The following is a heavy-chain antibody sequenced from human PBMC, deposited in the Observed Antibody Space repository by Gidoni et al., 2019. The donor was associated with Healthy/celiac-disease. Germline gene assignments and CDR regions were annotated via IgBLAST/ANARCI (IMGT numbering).Heavy chain of an antibody. Sequence: EVQLVESGGGLVQPGRSLRLSCAASGFTFDDYAMHWVRQAPGKGREWVSGISWNSGSIGYADSVKGRFTISRDNAKNSLYLQMNSLRAEDTALYYCAKDIEGSGWYQGFDPWGQGTLVTVSS. J-gene: IGHJ5*02. D-gene: IGHD6-19*01. V-gene: IGHV3-9*01. CDR2: ISWNSGSI. CDR3: AKDIEGSGWYQGFDP. CDR1: GFTFDDYA.